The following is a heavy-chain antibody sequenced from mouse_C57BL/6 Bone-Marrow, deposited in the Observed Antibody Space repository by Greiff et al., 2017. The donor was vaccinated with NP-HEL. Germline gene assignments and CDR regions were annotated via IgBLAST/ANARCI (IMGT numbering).Heavy chain of an antibody. J-gene: IGHJ2*01. Sequence: QVQLQQSGAELARPGASVKLSCKASGYTFTSYGISWVKQRTGQGLEWIGEIYPSSGNTYYKAKFKGKATLTADKSSSTAYMEHRSLTSEDSAVYFCARGYYYDSRRFDYWGQGTPLTVSS. CDR2: IYPSSGNT. V-gene: IGHV1-81*01. CDR1: GYTFTSYG. D-gene: IGHD1-1*01. CDR3: ARGYYYDSRRFDY.